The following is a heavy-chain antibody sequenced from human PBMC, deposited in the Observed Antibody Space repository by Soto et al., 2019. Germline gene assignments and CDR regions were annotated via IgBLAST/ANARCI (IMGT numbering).Heavy chain of an antibody. V-gene: IGHV3-30*03. CDR2: ISYDASKE. D-gene: IGHD3-9*01. J-gene: IGHJ3*02. CDR1: GFSFSSHG. Sequence: QEQLVESGGGVVQPGRSLRLSCVASGFSFSSHGMHWVRQAPGKGLEWLAVISYDASKEFSVNSVGGRFTISRDNSKNMLYLQMDSLRTEDTAVYYCARCGSRFVWTVKNDAFDIWGQGTMVTVSS. CDR3: ARCGSRFVWTVKNDAFDI.